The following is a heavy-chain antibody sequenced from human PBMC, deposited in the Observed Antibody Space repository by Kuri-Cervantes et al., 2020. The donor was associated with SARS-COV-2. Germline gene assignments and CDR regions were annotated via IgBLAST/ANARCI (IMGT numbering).Heavy chain of an antibody. V-gene: IGHV3-64*01. CDR3: ARAEGVY. Sequence: GESLKISCAASGFTFSSYAMHWVRQAPGKGLEYVSAISSNGGSTYYANSVKGRFTISRDNSKNTLYLQMGSLRAEDMAVYYCARAEGVYWGQGTLVTVSS. CDR1: GFTFSSYA. CDR2: ISSNGGST. D-gene: IGHD1-14*01. J-gene: IGHJ4*02.